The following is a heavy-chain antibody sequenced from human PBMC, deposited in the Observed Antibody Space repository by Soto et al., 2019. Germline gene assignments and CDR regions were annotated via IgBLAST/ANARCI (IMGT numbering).Heavy chain of an antibody. CDR2: FDPEDGET. V-gene: IGHV1-24*01. CDR1: GYTLTELS. CDR3: ASPSDYYGSVSYYNGFDY. Sequence: QVQLVQSGAEVKKPGASVKVSCKVSGYTLTELSMHWVRQAPGKGLEWMGGFDPEDGETIYAQKFQGRGTMTEDTSTDTAYMELSSLRSEDTAVYYCASPSDYYGSVSYYNGFDYWGQGTLVTVSS. J-gene: IGHJ4*02. D-gene: IGHD3-10*01.